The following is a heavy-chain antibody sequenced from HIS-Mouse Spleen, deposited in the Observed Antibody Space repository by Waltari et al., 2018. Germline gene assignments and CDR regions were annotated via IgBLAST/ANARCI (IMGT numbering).Heavy chain of an antibody. CDR3: AREIPYSSSWYDWYFDL. CDR2: IYYSGST. CDR1: GGSISSRSYF. D-gene: IGHD6-13*01. J-gene: IGHJ2*01. Sequence: QLQLQESGPGLVNPSETLSLTCPVSGGSISSRSYFSGWIRQPPGKGLEWIGSIYYSGSTYYNPSLKSRVTISVDTSKNQFSLKLSSVTAADTAVYYCAREIPYSSSWYDWYFDLWGRGTLVTVSS. V-gene: IGHV4-39*07.